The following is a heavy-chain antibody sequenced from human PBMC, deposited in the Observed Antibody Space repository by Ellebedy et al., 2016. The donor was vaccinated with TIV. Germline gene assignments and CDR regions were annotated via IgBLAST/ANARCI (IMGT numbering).Heavy chain of an antibody. CDR3: AKDGIHYYGSGSFIDH. CDR1: GFTFTSYG. J-gene: IGHJ4*02. V-gene: IGHV3-30*18. CDR2: ISHDGLNK. D-gene: IGHD3-10*01. Sequence: GESLKISXGASGFTFTSYGMHWVRQAPGKGLEWVASISHDGLNKFYADSVKGRFTISRDNSKSTLYLQMSSLRAEDTAVYYCAKDGIHYYGSGSFIDHWGQGTLVTVSS.